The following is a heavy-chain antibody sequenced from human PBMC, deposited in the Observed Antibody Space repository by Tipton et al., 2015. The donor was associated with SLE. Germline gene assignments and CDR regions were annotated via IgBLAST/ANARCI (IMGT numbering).Heavy chain of an antibody. CDR3: ASKGGSGSYYPN. J-gene: IGHJ4*02. CDR1: GSSITAYY. V-gene: IGHV4-59*12. CDR2: VYYSGTT. D-gene: IGHD3-10*01. Sequence: TLSLTCTVSGSSITAYYWTWIRQPPGKGLEWIGYVYYSGTTNYNPSLKSRVTISVDTSKNQFSLKVSSVTAADTAVYYCASKGGSGSYYPNWGQGTLVTVSS.